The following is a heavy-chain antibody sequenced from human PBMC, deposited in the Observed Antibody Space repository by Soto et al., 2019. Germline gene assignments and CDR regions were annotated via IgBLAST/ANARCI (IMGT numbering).Heavy chain of an antibody. D-gene: IGHD5-18*01. CDR3: ARGXSTXXTAMAYGMDV. V-gene: IGHV3-30-3*01. CDR2: ISYDGSNK. Sequence: QVQLVESGGGVVQPGRSLRLSCAASGFTFSSYAMHWVRQAPGKGLEWVAVISYDGSNKYYADSVKGRFTISRDNSKNTLYLQMNSLRAEDTAVXYCARGXSTXXTAMAYGMDVWGQGTTVTVSS. J-gene: IGHJ6*02. CDR1: GFTFSSYA.